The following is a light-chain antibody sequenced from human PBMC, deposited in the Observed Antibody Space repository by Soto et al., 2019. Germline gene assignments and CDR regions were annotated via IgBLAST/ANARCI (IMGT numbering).Light chain of an antibody. CDR1: SSDVGGYNY. CDR3: SSYTISTLVV. Sequence: QSVLTQPASVSGSPGQSITISCTGSSSDVGGYNYVSWYQQHPGKAPQLMIYDVTNRPSGVSNRFSGSKSGNTASLTISGLQAEDEADYYCSSYTISTLVVFGGGTKVTVL. J-gene: IGLJ2*01. CDR2: DVT. V-gene: IGLV2-14*01.